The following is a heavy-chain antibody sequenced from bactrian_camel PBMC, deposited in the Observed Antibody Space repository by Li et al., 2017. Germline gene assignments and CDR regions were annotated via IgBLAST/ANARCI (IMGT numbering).Heavy chain of an antibody. CDR1: GFTFSSYA. Sequence: VQLVESGGGLVQPGGSLRLSCAASGFTFSSYAMSWVRLAPGKGVEWVSHISKDGATTYYADSVKGRFTTSRDNAKNTVYLQLNSLKTEDTAMYYCVQKVDYSGAYYYAYWGQGTQVTVS. CDR2: ISKDGATT. CDR3: VQKVDYSGAYYYAY. V-gene: IGHV3S40*01. J-gene: IGHJ4*01. D-gene: IGHD2*01.